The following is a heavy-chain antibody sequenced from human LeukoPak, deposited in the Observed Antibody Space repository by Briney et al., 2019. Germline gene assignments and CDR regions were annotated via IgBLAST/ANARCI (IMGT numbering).Heavy chain of an antibody. Sequence: PSETLSLTCTVSGGSISNSIYYWGWIRQPPGKGLEWIGTFYYTGSTYYNPSLKSRVTISVDMSNNQFPLNLSSVTAADTAVYYCASQWDGSGSLLTTDYWGQGTLVTVSS. J-gene: IGHJ4*02. CDR2: FYYTGST. D-gene: IGHD3-10*01. V-gene: IGHV4-39*01. CDR3: ASQWDGSGSLLTTDY. CDR1: GGSISNSIYY.